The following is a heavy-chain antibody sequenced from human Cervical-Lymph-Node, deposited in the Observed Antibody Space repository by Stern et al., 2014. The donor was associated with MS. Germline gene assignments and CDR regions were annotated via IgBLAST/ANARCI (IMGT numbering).Heavy chain of an antibody. V-gene: IGHV5-51*01. CDR2: IYPGDSDT. J-gene: IGHJ4*02. CDR3: ARDYGDYAFDY. Sequence: EVPLVESGAEVKKPGESRKISCKGSGYSFTANWIAWVRQMPGKGLEWMGIIYPGDSDTRYSPSFQGQVTISADKSISTAYLQWSSLKASDTAMYYCARDYGDYAFDYWGQGTLVTVSS. CDR1: GYSFTANW. D-gene: IGHD4-17*01.